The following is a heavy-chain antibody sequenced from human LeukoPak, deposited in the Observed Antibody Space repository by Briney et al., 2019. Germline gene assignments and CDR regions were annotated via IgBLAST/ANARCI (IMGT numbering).Heavy chain of an antibody. D-gene: IGHD6-19*01. CDR3: ARPDNNGWYSFDY. V-gene: IGHV5-10-1*01. J-gene: IGHJ4*02. CDR1: GYSFTSFW. CDR2: IDPSDSYT. Sequence: GESLKISCKGSGYSFTSFWISWVRQMPGKGLEWMGRIDPSDSYTNYSPSFQGHVTISADKSISTAYLQWSSLKASDTAMYYCARPDNNGWYSFDYWGQGTLVTSPQ.